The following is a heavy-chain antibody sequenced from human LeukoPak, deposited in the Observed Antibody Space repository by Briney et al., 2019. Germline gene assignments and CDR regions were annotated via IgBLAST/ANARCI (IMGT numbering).Heavy chain of an antibody. CDR2: IYYSGST. V-gene: IGHV4-61*08. CDR3: ARGGVAPFDY. CDR1: GGSVSSGGYN. D-gene: IGHD3-10*01. J-gene: IGHJ4*02. Sequence: PSETLSLTCTVSGGSVSSGGYNWSWIRPPPGKGLEWIGYIYYSGSTNYNPSLKSRVTISVDTSKNQFSLKLSSVTAAETAVYYCARGGVAPFDYWGQGTLVTVSS.